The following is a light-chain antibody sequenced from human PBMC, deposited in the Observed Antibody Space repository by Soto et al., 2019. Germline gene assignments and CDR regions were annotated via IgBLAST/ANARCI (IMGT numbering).Light chain of an antibody. CDR1: QTISNF. J-gene: IGKJ5*01. CDR2: NAS. CDR3: QQGYDTPIT. V-gene: IGKV1-39*01. Sequence: DIQMTQSPSSLSASVGDRLTITCRASQTISNFLNWYQQKPGRAPKLLIYNASSLQSGVPSRFSGRGSGTDFTLTITSLQPEDFATYFCQQGYDTPITFGQGTLLEV.